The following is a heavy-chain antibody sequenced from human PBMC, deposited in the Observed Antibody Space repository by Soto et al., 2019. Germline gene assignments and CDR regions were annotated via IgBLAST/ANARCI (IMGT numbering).Heavy chain of an antibody. Sequence: ASVKVSCKASGYTFTGYYMHWVRQAPGQGLEWMGRINPNSGGTYYADSVKGRFTISSDISKNTLYLQMNSLRAEDTAIYYCARDIGDSSGYYYRAFDIWGQGTMVTVSS. D-gene: IGHD3-22*01. CDR3: ARDIGDSSGYYYRAFDI. CDR2: INPNSGGT. V-gene: IGHV1-2*06. CDR1: GYTFTGYY. J-gene: IGHJ3*02.